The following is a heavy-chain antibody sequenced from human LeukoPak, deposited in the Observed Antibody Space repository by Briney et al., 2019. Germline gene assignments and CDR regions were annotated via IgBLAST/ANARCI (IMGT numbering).Heavy chain of an antibody. CDR3: ATLSVVVVPAELN. D-gene: IGHD2-15*01. J-gene: IGHJ4*02. CDR2: ISSSSTYI. Sequence: KPGGSLRLSCAASGFTFSTYSMNWVRQAPGKGLEWVSSISSSSTYIYYADSVKGRFTISRDNAKNSLYLQMNSLRAEDTAVYYCATLSVVVVPAELNWGQGTLVTVSS. CDR1: GFTFSTYS. V-gene: IGHV3-21*04.